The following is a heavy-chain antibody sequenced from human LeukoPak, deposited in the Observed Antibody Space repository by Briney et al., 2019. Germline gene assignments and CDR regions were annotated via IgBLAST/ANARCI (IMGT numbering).Heavy chain of an antibody. D-gene: IGHD3-10*01. CDR2: MNPNSGNT. J-gene: IGHJ5*02. CDR1: GYTFTSYD. V-gene: IGHV1-8*01. Sequence: ASVKVFCKASGYTFTSYDINWVRQATGQGLEWMGWMNPNSGNTGYAQKFQGRVTMTRNTSIRTAYMELSSLRSEDTAVYYCARVSDYYAGFDPWGQGTLVTVSS. CDR3: ARVSDYYAGFDP.